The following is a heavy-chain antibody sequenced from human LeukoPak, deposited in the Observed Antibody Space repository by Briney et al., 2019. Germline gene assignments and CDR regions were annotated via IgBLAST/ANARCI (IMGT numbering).Heavy chain of an antibody. V-gene: IGHV4-38-2*02. CDR2: IYHSGST. CDR3: ARAIYCSGGSCNSGNGMDV. J-gene: IGHJ6*02. Sequence: SETLSLTCTVSGYSISSGYYWGWIRQPPGKGLEWIGSIYHSGSTYYNPSLKSRVTISVDTSKNQFSLKLSSVTAADTAVYYCARAIYCSGGSCNSGNGMDVWGQGTTVTVSS. CDR1: GYSISSGYY. D-gene: IGHD2-15*01.